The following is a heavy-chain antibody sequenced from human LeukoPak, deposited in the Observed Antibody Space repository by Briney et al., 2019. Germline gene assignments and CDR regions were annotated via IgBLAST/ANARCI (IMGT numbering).Heavy chain of an antibody. D-gene: IGHD5-12*01. CDR1: SGSFSGYY. CDR3: ARGSGDGGYEDYFDY. V-gene: IGHV4-34*01. CDR2: IKHSGST. J-gene: IGHJ4*02. Sequence: SETLFLTCGGYSGSFSGYYWSWIRQPPGKGLEWIGEIKHSGSTNYNPSLKSRVTISVDTSKNQFSLKLSSVTAADTALYYCARGSGDGGYEDYFDYWGQGTLVTVSS.